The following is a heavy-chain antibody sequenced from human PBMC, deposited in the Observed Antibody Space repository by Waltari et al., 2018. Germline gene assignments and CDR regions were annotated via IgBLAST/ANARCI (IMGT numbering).Heavy chain of an antibody. Sequence: EGQLVESRGDLVQPGGSLRLSCAASALTFSTYWMPWVRQAPGKGLVWVARINPDGRTTTYADSVRGRFSISRDNAKNTLYLQMNSLTVEDTAVYFCARSMNYGPDYWGRGTLVTVSS. CDR2: INPDGRTT. CDR1: ALTFSTYW. D-gene: IGHD3-10*01. J-gene: IGHJ4*02. V-gene: IGHV3-74*01. CDR3: ARSMNYGPDY.